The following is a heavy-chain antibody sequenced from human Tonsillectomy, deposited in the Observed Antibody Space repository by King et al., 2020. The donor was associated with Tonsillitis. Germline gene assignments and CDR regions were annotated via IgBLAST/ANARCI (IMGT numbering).Heavy chain of an antibody. CDR3: ARAPRPGHSSSWYYYFDL. J-gene: IGHJ2*01. Sequence: VLLVESGGGVVQPGRSLRLSCAASGFTFSDYDVHWVRQAPGKGLEWVALISSDGSNKYYADSVEGRFTISRDNSMNTLYLQLNSLSDEETALYYCARAPRPGHSSSWYYYFDLWGRGTLVTASS. CDR1: GFTFSDYD. CDR2: ISSDGSNK. V-gene: IGHV3-30-3*01. D-gene: IGHD6-13*01.